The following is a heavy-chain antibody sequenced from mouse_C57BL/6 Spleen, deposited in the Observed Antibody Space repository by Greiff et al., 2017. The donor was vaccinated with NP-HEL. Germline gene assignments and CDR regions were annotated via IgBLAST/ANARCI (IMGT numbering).Heavy chain of an antibody. CDR1: GYTFTSYW. J-gene: IGHJ2*01. Sequence: LQQPGAELVKPGASVKLSCKASGYTFTSYWMQWVKQRPGQGLEWIGMIHPNSGSTNYNEKFKSKATLTADKSSSTASMQLNSLTSEDSAVYYCALITTVVYFDYWGQGTTLTVSS. V-gene: IGHV1-64*01. CDR3: ALITTVVYFDY. D-gene: IGHD1-1*01. CDR2: IHPNSGST.